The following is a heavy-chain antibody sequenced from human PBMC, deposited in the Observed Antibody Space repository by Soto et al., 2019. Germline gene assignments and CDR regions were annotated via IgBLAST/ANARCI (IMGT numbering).Heavy chain of an antibody. D-gene: IGHD4-4*01. V-gene: IGHV3-53*02. Sequence: EVQLVETGGGLIQPWGSLRLSCAASGFTVSSNYMSWFRQAPGKGLEWVSVIYSGGSTYYADSVKGRFTISRDNSKNTMYLQMNSLRAEDTAVYYCARGNPHFDYCGQGTLVTVSS. CDR1: GFTVSSNY. CDR2: IYSGGST. J-gene: IGHJ4*02. CDR3: ARGNPHFDY.